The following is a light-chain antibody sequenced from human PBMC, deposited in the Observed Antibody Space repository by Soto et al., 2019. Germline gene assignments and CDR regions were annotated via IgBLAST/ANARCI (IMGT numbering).Light chain of an antibody. CDR3: SSYPRSSTLV. J-gene: IGLJ1*01. Sequence: QSVLTQPASVSGSPGQSITISCTGTSSDVGGYNYVSWYQQHPGKAPKLMIYEVSNRPSGVSNRFSGSKSGNAASLTISGLQAEDEADYYCSSYPRSSTLVFGTGTKVTVL. CDR1: SSDVGGYNY. CDR2: EVS. V-gene: IGLV2-14*01.